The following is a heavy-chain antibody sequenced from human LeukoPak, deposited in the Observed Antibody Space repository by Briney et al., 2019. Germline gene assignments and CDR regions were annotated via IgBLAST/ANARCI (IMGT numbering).Heavy chain of an antibody. CDR2: IYHSGST. D-gene: IGHD3-9*01. J-gene: IGHJ6*02. CDR3: ARDREVGYYDILTGYRYYYGMDV. V-gene: IGHV4-4*02. CDR1: GGSISSSNW. Sequence: PSGTLSLTCAVSGGSISSSNWWSWVRQPPGKGLEWIGEIYHSGSTYYNPSLKSRVTISVDTSKNQFSLKLSSVTAADTAVYYCARDREVGYYDILTGYRYYYGMDVWGQGTTVTVSS.